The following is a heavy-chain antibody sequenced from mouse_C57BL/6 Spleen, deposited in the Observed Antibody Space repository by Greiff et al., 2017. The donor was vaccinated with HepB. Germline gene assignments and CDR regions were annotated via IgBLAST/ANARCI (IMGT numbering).Heavy chain of an antibody. D-gene: IGHD2-12*01. Sequence: EVKLMESGGGLVKPGGSLKLSCAASGFTFSDYGMHWVRQAPEKGLEWVAYISSGSSTIYYADTVKGRFTISRDNAKNTLFLHMTSLRSEDTAIYYCARRDLRIGYYFDYWGQSTTLTVSS. V-gene: IGHV5-17*01. CDR3: ARRDLRIGYYFDY. CDR2: ISSGSSTI. CDR1: GFTFSDYG. J-gene: IGHJ2*01.